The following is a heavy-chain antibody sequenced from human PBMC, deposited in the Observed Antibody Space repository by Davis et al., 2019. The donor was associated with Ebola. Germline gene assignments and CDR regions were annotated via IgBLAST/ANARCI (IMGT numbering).Heavy chain of an antibody. D-gene: IGHD1-26*01. CDR1: GFTVSSNY. CDR3: ARVGSYYTAADY. Sequence: GESLKISCAASGFTVSSNYMSWVRQAPGKGLEWVSVIYSGGSTYYADSVKGRFTISRDNSKNTLYLQMNSLRAEDTAVYYCARVGSYYTAADYWGQGTLVTVSS. V-gene: IGHV3-53*01. J-gene: IGHJ4*02. CDR2: IYSGGST.